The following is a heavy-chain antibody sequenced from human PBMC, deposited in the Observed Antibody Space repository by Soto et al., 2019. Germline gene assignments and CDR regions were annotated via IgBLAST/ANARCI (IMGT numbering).Heavy chain of an antibody. V-gene: IGHV3-30*18. Sequence: QVQLVESGGGVVQPGRSLRLSCAASGFPFSSYGMHWVRQVPGKGLEWAAVISDDGSKEWYADSVKGRFIISRDNSENTLARQRYSLRAEDTAVYYCAKELDRGSHREGADSWGQGTLVTVSS. CDR3: AKELDRGSHREGADS. CDR2: ISDDGSKE. J-gene: IGHJ4*02. D-gene: IGHD3-16*01. CDR1: GFPFSSYG.